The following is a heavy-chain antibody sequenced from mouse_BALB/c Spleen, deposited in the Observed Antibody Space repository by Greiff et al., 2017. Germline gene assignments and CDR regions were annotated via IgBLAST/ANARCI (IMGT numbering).Heavy chain of an antibody. Sequence: QVQLQQSGAELVRPGTSVKISCKASGYTFTNYWLGWVKQRPGHGLEWIGDIYPGGGYTNYNENFKGKATLTANTSSITAYMQRSSLTAEYSAVYFCARRSDSFDYWGQGTTLTVSS. CDR3: ARRSDSFDY. CDR2: IYPGGGYT. CDR1: GYTFTNYW. J-gene: IGHJ2*01. V-gene: IGHV1-63*02.